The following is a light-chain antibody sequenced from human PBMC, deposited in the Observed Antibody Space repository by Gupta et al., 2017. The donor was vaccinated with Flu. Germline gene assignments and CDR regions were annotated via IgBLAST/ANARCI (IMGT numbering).Light chain of an antibody. CDR1: SSNIGAVNR. Sequence: QPELTQPPSVSGAPGQRVTISCTGSSSNIGAVNRVHWYKQLPGTPPKLLVFTNTYRPPEIPDRFSGSTSGTSASLTITGLQAEDEAYYYCQSYDSSLGVFVFGTGTRVTVL. CDR3: QSYDSSLGVFV. V-gene: IGLV1-40*01. J-gene: IGLJ1*01. CDR2: TNT.